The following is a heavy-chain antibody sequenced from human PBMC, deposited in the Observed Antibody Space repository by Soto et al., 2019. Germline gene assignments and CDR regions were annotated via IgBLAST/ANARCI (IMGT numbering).Heavy chain of an antibody. CDR1: GFSLTTSGVG. CDR3: AHRVLRTVFGLVTTTAIYFDF. CDR2: SSWDDDK. V-gene: IGHV2-5*02. J-gene: IGHJ4*02. Sequence: QLTLNESGPTVVRPTETLTLTCRFSGFSLTTSGVGVGWIRQSPGKAPEWLALSSWDDDKRYSASLKSRLTSTKDTSKNPVVLTVSDLDPTDTAAYYCAHRVLRTVFGLVTTTAIYFDFWGQGTPVAVSS. D-gene: IGHD3-3*01.